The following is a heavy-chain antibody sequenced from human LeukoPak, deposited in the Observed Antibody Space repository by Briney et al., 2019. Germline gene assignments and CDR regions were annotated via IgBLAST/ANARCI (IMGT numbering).Heavy chain of an antibody. CDR3: ARDLLVVVPAAILGY. CDR1: GFTFSSYS. CDR2: ISSGSSYI. Sequence: PGGSLRLSCAASGFTFSSYSMNWVRQAPGKGLEWVSSISSGSSYIYYADSVKGRFTISRDNAKNSLYLQMNSLRAEDTAVYYCARDLLVVVPAAILGYWGQGTLVTVSS. J-gene: IGHJ4*02. V-gene: IGHV3-21*01. D-gene: IGHD2-2*01.